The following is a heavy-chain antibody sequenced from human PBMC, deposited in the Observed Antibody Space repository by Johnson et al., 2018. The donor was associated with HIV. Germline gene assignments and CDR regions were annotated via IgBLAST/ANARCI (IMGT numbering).Heavy chain of an antibody. V-gene: IGHV3-7*05. CDR3: AKDLRITIFGVVPPHDAFDI. J-gene: IGHJ3*02. D-gene: IGHD3-3*01. CDR2: IKQDGCEK. Sequence: MLLVESGGGLVKPGGSLRLSCAASGFTCSSYWMSWVRQAPGKGLAWVATIKQDGCEKNYVDSVKGRFTSTRDNAKISLYLQMNSLRAEDTAVYYCAKDLRITIFGVVPPHDAFDIWGQGTMVTVSS. CDR1: GFTCSSYW.